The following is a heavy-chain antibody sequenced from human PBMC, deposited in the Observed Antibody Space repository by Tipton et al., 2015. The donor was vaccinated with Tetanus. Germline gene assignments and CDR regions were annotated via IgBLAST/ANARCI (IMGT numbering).Heavy chain of an antibody. V-gene: IGHV5-51*01. D-gene: IGHD2-2*01. CDR1: GYSFTSYW. J-gene: IGHJ6*02. CDR2: IYPGDSDT. Sequence: QLVQSGAEVKKPGESLKISCKGSGYSFTSYWIGWVRQMPGKGLEWMGIIYPGDSDTRYSPSFQGQVTISADKSISTAYLQWSSLKASDPAMYYCASRQGYCSRTSCYEGSYYYYGMDVWGQGTTVTVSS. CDR3: ASRQGYCSRTSCYEGSYYYYGMDV.